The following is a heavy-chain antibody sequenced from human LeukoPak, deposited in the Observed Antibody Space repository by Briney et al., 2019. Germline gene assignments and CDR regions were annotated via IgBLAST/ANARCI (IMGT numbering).Heavy chain of an antibody. CDR1: GFTFSTYG. CDR2: ISYDGTNK. CDR3: AKDHGFYSSGWHPLFDH. Sequence: PGGSLRLSCAASGFTFSTYGMHWVRQAPGKGLEWVAVISYDGTNKYYADSVKGRFTISRDNSKNTLYLQMNSLRAEDTAVYYCAKDHGFYSSGWHPLFDHWGQGTLVTVTP. V-gene: IGHV3-30*18. J-gene: IGHJ4*02. D-gene: IGHD6-19*01.